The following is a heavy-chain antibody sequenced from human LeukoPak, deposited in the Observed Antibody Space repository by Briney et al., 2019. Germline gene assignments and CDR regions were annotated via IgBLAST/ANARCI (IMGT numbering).Heavy chain of an antibody. V-gene: IGHV5-51*01. J-gene: IGHJ5*02. CDR3: ARLASNWFDP. CDR1: GYSFTNYW. Sequence: GESLKISCKGSGYSFTNYWIGWVRQMPGKGLEWMGIIYPGDSDTRYSPSFQGQVTISADKSISTAYMQWSSLKASDTAMYDCARLASNWFDPWGQGTLVTVSS. CDR2: IYPGDSDT.